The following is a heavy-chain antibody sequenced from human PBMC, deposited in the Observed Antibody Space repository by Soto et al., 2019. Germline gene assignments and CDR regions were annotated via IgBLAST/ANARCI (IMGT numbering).Heavy chain of an antibody. CDR1: GFTFSSYG. CDR3: ARDPGGSSWFYYYYGMDV. J-gene: IGHJ6*02. D-gene: IGHD6-13*01. Sequence: GGSLRLSCAASGFTFSSYGMHWVRQAPGKGLEWVAVIWYDGSNKYYADSVKGRFTISRDNSKNTLYLQMNSLRAEDTAVYYCARDPGGSSWFYYYYGMDVWGQGTTVTVSS. CDR2: IWYDGSNK. V-gene: IGHV3-33*01.